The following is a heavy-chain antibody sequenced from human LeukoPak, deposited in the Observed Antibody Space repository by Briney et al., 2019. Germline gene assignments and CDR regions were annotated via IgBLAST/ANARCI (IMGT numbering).Heavy chain of an antibody. J-gene: IGHJ3*02. CDR2: ISPSGTTT. V-gene: IGHV3-48*03. CDR1: GFTFNNYE. Sequence: PGGSLRLSCAASGFTFNNYEMNWVRQAPGKGLEWVSYISPSGTTTYYADSVKGRFTISRDNAKSSLYLQMNSLRAEDTAVYYCVRGGYCTSSICYSLNAFDIWGQGTTFTVSS. CDR3: VRGGYCTSSICYSLNAFDI. D-gene: IGHD2-2*01.